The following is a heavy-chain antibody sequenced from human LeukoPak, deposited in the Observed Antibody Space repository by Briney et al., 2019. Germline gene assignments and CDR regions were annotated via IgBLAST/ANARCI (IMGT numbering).Heavy chain of an antibody. CDR1: GGSISSSSYY. J-gene: IGHJ4*02. V-gene: IGHV4-39*01. D-gene: IGHD3-9*01. CDR2: IYYSGST. Sequence: SETLSLTCTVSGGSISSSSYYWGWIRQPPGKGLEWIGSIYYSGSTYYNPSLKSRVTISVDTSKNQFSLKLSSVTAADTAVYYCAKRLRPYFDWLPTNYWGQGTLVTVSS. CDR3: AKRLRPYFDWLPTNY.